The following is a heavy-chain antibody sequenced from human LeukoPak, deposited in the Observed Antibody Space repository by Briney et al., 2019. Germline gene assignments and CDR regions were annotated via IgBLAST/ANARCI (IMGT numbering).Heavy chain of an antibody. CDR3: ARRVSSGWYTEGAFDI. D-gene: IGHD6-19*01. V-gene: IGHV4-59*08. Sequence: PSETLSLTCTVYGGSISSYYWSWIRQPPGKGLEWIGYIYYSGSTNYNPSLKSRVTISVDTSKNQFSLKLSSVTAADTAVYYCARRVSSGWYTEGAFDIWGQGTMVTVSS. CDR2: IYYSGST. J-gene: IGHJ3*02. CDR1: GGSISSYY.